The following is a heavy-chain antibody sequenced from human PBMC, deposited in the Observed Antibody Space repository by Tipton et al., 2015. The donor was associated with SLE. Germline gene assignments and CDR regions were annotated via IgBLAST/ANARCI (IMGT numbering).Heavy chain of an antibody. J-gene: IGHJ1*01. CDR3: ARGCGGDCLIPEYFQH. V-gene: IGHV4-59*08. D-gene: IGHD2-21*01. CDR2: IYYSGST. CDR1: GGSISSYY. Sequence: NLSLTCTVSGGSISSYYWSWIRQPPGKGLEWIGYIYYSGSTNYNPSLKSRVTISVDTSKNQFSLKLNSVTAADTAVYYCARGCGGDCLIPEYFQHWGQGTLVTVSS.